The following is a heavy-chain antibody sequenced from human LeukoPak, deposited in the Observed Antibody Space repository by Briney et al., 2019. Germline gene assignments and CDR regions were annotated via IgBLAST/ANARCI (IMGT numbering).Heavy chain of an antibody. CDR3: ARDRGAYDFYFDY. D-gene: IGHD5-12*01. CDR2: VWYDGTNK. Sequence: PGGSLRLSCAASGFTFSSYAMHWVRQAPGQGLEWVAVVWYDGTNKYYADSVKGRFTISRDNSKNTLYLQMNSLTAEDTAVYYWARDRGAYDFYFDYWGQGTLVTVSS. J-gene: IGHJ4*02. CDR1: GFTFSSYA. V-gene: IGHV3-33*01.